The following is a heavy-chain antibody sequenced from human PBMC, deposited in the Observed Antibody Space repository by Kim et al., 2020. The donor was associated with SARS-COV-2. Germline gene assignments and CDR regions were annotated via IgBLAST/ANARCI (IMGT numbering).Heavy chain of an antibody. Sequence: DTVKGRFTISRDNSKNTLYLQMNSLRAEDTAVYYCAKYREQWLAIYAFDIWGQGTMVTVSS. D-gene: IGHD6-19*01. CDR3: AKYREQWLAIYAFDI. V-gene: IGHV3-23*01. J-gene: IGHJ3*02.